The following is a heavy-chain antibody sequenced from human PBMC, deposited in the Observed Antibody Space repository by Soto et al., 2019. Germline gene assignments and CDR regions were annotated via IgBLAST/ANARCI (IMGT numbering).Heavy chain of an antibody. CDR1: GFAFNTLG. V-gene: IGHV3-30*18. CDR3: AKELQRGVASLDY. CDR2: ISYDGTNK. J-gene: IGHJ4*02. D-gene: IGHD3-10*01. Sequence: QVQLVESGGGVVQAGRSLRLSCAASGFAFNTLGMHWVRQAPGKGLEWVAVISYDGTNKYYADSVEGRFTISRDNSKNTLYLEVNSLRGEDTSVYYCAKELQRGVASLDYWGQGTLVTVSS.